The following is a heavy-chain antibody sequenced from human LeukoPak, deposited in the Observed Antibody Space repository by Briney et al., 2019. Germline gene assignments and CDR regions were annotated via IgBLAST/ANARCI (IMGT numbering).Heavy chain of an antibody. CDR1: GFKFRSFG. J-gene: IGHJ4*02. CDR3: AKDNSHYAWDY. Sequence: GGSLRLSCAASGFKFRSFGMHWVRQAPGKGLEWVAWTPYDGTMKSSAESVQGRLTISRDNSKNTVYLQLSSLRPEDTGVYYCAKDNSHYAWDYWGQGTLVTVSS. CDR2: TPYDGTMK. V-gene: IGHV3-30*02. D-gene: IGHD4-17*01.